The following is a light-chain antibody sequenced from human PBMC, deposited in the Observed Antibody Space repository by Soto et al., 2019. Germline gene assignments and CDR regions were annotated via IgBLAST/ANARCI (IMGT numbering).Light chain of an antibody. CDR1: SSNIGNNA. Sequence: QSVLTQPPSVSEAPRQRVTISCSGSSSNIGNNAVNWYQQLPGKAPKLLIYYDDLLPSGVSDRFSGSKSGTSAPLAISGLQSEDEADYYCAAWDDSLGVVFGTGTKVTVL. CDR2: YDD. V-gene: IGLV1-36*01. J-gene: IGLJ1*01. CDR3: AAWDDSLGVV.